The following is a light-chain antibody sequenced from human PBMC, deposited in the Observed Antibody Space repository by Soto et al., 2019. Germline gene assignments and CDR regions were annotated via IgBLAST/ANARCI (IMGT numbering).Light chain of an antibody. CDR3: QQYGSSPPTWT. CDR2: GAS. J-gene: IGKJ1*01. CDR1: QSVSSGY. V-gene: IGKV3-20*01. Sequence: EIVLTQSPGTLSLSPGERATLSCRASQSVSSGYLAWYQQKPGQAPRLLIYGASSRATGIPDRFSGSGSGTDFTLTSSSLEPEDFAVYYCQQYGSSPPTWTFGQGTKVEVK.